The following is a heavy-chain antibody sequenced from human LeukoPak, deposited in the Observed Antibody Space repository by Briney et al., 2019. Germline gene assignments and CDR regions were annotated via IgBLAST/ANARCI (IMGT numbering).Heavy chain of an antibody. CDR3: VRWIASGSGIYWYFGV. D-gene: IGHD1-26*01. CDR1: GFTFSRYY. V-gene: IGHV3-7*01. Sequence: GGSLRLSCAASGFTFSRYYMTWVRQAPGKGLEWVANIKQDGSEKLYVDSVKGRFTISRDNAKNSLFLQMNSLRAEDTAVYYCVRWIASGSGIYWYFGVWGRGTLVTVSS. J-gene: IGHJ2*01. CDR2: IKQDGSEK.